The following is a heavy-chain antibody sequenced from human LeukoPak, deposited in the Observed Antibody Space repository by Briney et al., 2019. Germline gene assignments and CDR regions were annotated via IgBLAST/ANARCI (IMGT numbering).Heavy chain of an antibody. J-gene: IGHJ4*02. CDR2: IYSSGST. CDR3: ATHYAGSPSNYFDY. V-gene: IGHV4-4*07. Sequence: SETLSLTCTVSGGSICSNYWSCMPQPAGKGLEWVGRIYSSGSTNYNPSLKSRVSMSVDTSKNQFSLKLSSVTAADTAIYFCATHYAGSPSNYFDYWGQGTLVTVFS. D-gene: IGHD3-10*01. CDR1: GGSICSNY.